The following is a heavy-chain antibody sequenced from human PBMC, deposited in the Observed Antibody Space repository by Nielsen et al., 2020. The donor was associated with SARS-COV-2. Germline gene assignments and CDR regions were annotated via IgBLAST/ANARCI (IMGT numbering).Heavy chain of an antibody. Sequence: WIRQPPGKGLEWIGEITHGGTTNYNPSLKSRVTISVDTSKNQFSLKLSSVTAADTAVYYCARGRYSGYDFLSPTYYYYGMDVWGQGTTVTVSS. J-gene: IGHJ6*02. CDR2: ITHGGTT. CDR3: ARGRYSGYDFLSPTYYYYGMDV. V-gene: IGHV4-34*09. D-gene: IGHD5-12*01.